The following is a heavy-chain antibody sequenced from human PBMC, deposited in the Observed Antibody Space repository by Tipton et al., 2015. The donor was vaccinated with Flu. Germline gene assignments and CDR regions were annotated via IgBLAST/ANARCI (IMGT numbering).Heavy chain of an antibody. CDR3: ARDRSDPSGYNSGLPLYYYYYYGMDV. V-gene: IGHV4-39*07. J-gene: IGHJ6*02. Sequence: LTYTVSGDSISSSSYYWGWIRQPPGKGLEWIGSIYYSGSTYYNPSLKSRVTISVDTSKNQFSLKLSSVTAADTAVYYCARDRSDPSGYNSGLPLYYYYYYGMDVWGQGTTVTVSS. CDR1: GDSISSSSYY. D-gene: IGHD5-18*01. CDR2: IYYSGST.